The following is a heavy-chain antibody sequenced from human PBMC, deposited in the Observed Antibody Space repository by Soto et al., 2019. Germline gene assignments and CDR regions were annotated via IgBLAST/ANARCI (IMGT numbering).Heavy chain of an antibody. CDR1: GFTFSSYA. CDR2: ISGSGGST. CDR3: AKDKGGYYGSGSYEFDY. J-gene: IGHJ4*02. Sequence: GGSLRLSCAASGFTFSSYAMSWVRQAPGKGLERVSTISGSGGSTYYADSVKGRFTIPRDNSKNTLYLQMNSLRAEDTAVYYCAKDKGGYYGSGSYEFDYWGQGTLVTVSS. D-gene: IGHD3-10*01. V-gene: IGHV3-23*01.